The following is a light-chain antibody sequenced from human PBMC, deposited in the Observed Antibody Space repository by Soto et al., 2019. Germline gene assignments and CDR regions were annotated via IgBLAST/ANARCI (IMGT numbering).Light chain of an antibody. CDR1: QSVTRY. V-gene: IGKV3-11*01. J-gene: IGKJ5*01. CDR3: QQRDTWPIT. CDR2: DAS. Sequence: EIVLTQSPATLSLSPGERATLSCRASQSVTRYLAWYQQKPGQAPRFLIFDASNRATGVPVRFSGSGSGTDFTLTISSLEPEDFAVYYCQQRDTWPITFGQGTRLEIK.